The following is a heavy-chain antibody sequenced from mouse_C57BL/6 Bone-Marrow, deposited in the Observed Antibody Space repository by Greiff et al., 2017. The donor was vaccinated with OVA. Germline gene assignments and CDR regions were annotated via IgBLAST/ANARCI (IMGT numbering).Heavy chain of an antibody. J-gene: IGHJ4*01. CDR3: ARMGLLRAMDY. CDR2: INPSNGGT. Sequence: QVQLQQPGAELVKPGASVKMSCKASGYTFTSYWMHWVKQRPGQGLEWIGNINPSNGGTNYNEKFKSKATLTVDKSSSTAYMQLSSLTSEDSAVYYCARMGLLRAMDYWGQGTSVTVSS. CDR1: GYTFTSYW. D-gene: IGHD1-1*01. V-gene: IGHV1-53*01.